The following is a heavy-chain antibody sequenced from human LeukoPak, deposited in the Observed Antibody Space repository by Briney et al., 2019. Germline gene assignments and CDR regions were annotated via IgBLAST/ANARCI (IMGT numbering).Heavy chain of an antibody. Sequence: XKVXGYTLTELSMHWVRQAPGKGLEWMGGFDPEDGETIYAQKFEGRVTMTEDTSTDTAYMELSSLRSEDTALYYCATDRIAAAGLFDYWGQGTLVTVSS. D-gene: IGHD6-13*01. V-gene: IGHV1-24*01. CDR3: ATDRIAAAGLFDY. CDR1: GYTLTELS. J-gene: IGHJ4*02. CDR2: FDPEDGET.